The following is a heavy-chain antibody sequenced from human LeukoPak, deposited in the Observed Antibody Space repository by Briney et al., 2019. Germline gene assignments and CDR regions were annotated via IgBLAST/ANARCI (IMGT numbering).Heavy chain of an antibody. D-gene: IGHD2-21*02. CDR1: GYSFTSYW. CDR2: IYPGDSDT. CDR3: ARRRYCGGDCYDRAFDI. Sequence: GESLKISCKGSGYSFTSYWIGWVRQMPGKGLEWMGIIYPGDSDTRYSPSFQGHVTISADKSISTAYLQWSSLKASDTAMYYCARRRYCGGDCYDRAFDIWGQGTVVTVSS. V-gene: IGHV5-51*01. J-gene: IGHJ3*02.